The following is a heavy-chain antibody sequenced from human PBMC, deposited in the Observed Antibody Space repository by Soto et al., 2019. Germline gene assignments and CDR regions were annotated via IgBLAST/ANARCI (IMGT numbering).Heavy chain of an antibody. J-gene: IGHJ3*02. D-gene: IGHD6-19*01. CDR2: IYHSGST. CDR1: SGSISSSNW. V-gene: IGHV4-4*02. CDR3: AREEYSSGSQGDAFDI. Sequence: SETLSLTCAVSSGSISSSNWWSWVRQPPGKGLEWIGEIYHSGSTNYNPSLKSRVTISVDKSKNQFSLKLSSVTAADTAVYYCAREEYSSGSQGDAFDIWGQGTMVTVSS.